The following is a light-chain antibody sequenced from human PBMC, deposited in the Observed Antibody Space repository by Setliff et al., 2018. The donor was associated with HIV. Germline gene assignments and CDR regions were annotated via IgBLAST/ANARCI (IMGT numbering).Light chain of an antibody. V-gene: IGLV2-18*02. CDR3: SSYSSTSTLYV. J-gene: IGLJ1*01. Sequence: QSALAQPASVSGSPGQSITISCTGTSRDVGSYNRVSWYQQPPGTAPKLMIYEVSNRPSGVPDRFSGSKSGNTASLTISGLQAEDEADYYCSSYSSTSTLYVFGTGTKATV. CDR2: EVS. CDR1: SRDVGSYNR.